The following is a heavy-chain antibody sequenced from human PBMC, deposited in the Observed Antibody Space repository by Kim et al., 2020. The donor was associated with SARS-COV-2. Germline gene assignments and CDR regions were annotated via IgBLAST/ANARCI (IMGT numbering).Heavy chain of an antibody. J-gene: IGHJ4*01. Sequence: SETLSLTCTVSGYSISSGYYWGWIRQPPGKGLEWIGSIYHSGSTYYNPSLKSRVTISVDTSKNQFSLKLSSVTAADTAVYYCARDRRGQNSSGRFPDYWG. V-gene: IGHV4-38-2*02. D-gene: IGHD6-19*01. CDR1: GYSISSGYY. CDR2: IYHSGST. CDR3: ARDRRGQNSSGRFPDY.